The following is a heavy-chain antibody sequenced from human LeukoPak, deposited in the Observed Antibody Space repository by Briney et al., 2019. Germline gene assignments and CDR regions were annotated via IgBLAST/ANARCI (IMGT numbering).Heavy chain of an antibody. CDR1: GYTFTSYA. CDR3: ASPGTAAADDPYYYYGMDV. D-gene: IGHD6-13*01. Sequence: ASVKVSCKASGYTFTSYAISWVRQAPGQGLEWMGGIIPIFGTANYAQKFQGRVTITADESTSTAYMELSSLRSEDTAVYYCASPGTAAADDPYYYYGMDVWGQGTTVTVSS. CDR2: IIPIFGTA. J-gene: IGHJ6*02. V-gene: IGHV1-69*13.